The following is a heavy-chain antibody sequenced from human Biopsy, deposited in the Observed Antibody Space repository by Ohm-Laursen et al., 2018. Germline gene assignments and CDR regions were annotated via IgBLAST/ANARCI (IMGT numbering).Heavy chain of an antibody. J-gene: IGHJ6*02. D-gene: IGHD3-3*01. CDR2: IKPNNGDT. CDR1: GYTYPDYY. Sequence: ASVKVSCKASGYTYPDYYVHWVRQAPGQGLEWMGWIKPNNGDTDYSQRVQGRVTLAWDRSTSTGYMEVSSLRSGDTALYYCATRGGDDFWSGHYSEIYYYHTLDVWGQGTTVTVSS. CDR3: ATRGGDDFWSGHYSEIYYYHTLDV. V-gene: IGHV1-2*02.